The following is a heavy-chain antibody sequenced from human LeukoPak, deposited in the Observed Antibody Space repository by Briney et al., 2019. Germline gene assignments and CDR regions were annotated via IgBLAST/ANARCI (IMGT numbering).Heavy chain of an antibody. CDR1: GFTFSSYA. V-gene: IGHV3-30-3*01. D-gene: IGHD5-18*01. Sequence: GRSLRLSCAASGFTFSSYAMHWVRQAPGKGLEWVAVISYDGSNKYYADSVKGRFTISRDNSKNTLYLQMNSLRAEDTAVYYCVKEGDSYGYWGDYWGQGTLVTVSS. J-gene: IGHJ4*02. CDR3: VKEGDSYGYWGDY. CDR2: ISYDGSNK.